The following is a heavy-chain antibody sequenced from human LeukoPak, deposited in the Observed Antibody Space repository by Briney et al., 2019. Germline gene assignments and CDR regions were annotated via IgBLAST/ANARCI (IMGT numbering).Heavy chain of an antibody. CDR1: GFTVRNYW. CDR2: FSSDGTFI. J-gene: IGHJ5*02. Sequence: QTGGSLRLSCAASGFTVRNYWMSWVRHAPGKGLVWVSRFSSDGTFISYADTVKGRFTLSRDNAKNTLYLQMNSLRGEDTAVYYCARAKRQQLVLGNWFDPWGQGTLVTVSS. D-gene: IGHD6-13*01. V-gene: IGHV3-74*01. CDR3: ARAKRQQLVLGNWFDP.